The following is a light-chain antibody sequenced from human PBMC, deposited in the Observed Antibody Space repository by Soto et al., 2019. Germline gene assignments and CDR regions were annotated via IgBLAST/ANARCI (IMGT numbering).Light chain of an antibody. J-gene: IGKJ1*01. V-gene: IGKV1-39*01. Sequence: DILMTHSPSSLSASVGDRVTITCRASQSISSYLNWYQQKPGKAPKLLIYAASSLQSGVPSRFSGSGSGTDFTLTISSLQPEDFATYYCQQSYSTLRTFGQGTKVEIK. CDR2: AAS. CDR1: QSISSY. CDR3: QQSYSTLRT.